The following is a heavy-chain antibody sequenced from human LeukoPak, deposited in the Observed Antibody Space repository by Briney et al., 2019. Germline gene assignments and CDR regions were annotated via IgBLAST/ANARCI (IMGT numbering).Heavy chain of an antibody. CDR1: GFTFRSHA. V-gene: IGHV3-23*01. CDR3: AKQYYNFWSGWVN. D-gene: IGHD3-3*01. CDR2: IYENGGTT. J-gene: IGHJ4*02. Sequence: QPGGSLRLSCVGSGFTFRSHAMSWVRQAPEKGLEFVSGIYENGGTTYYADSVKGRFSISRDNSKNTLYLQMDSLRGEDTAVYYCAKQYYNFWSGWVNWGQGTLVTVSS.